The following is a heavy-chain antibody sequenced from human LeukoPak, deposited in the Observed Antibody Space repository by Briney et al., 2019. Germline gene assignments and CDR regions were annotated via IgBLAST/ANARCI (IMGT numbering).Heavy chain of an antibody. CDR3: ARVVSYGDRRFDY. CDR1: GGSFSGYY. J-gene: IGHJ4*02. CDR2: INHSGST. Sequence: PSETLSLTCAVYGGSFSGYYWSWIRQPPGKGLEWIGEINHSGSTNYNPSLKSRVTISVDTSKNQFSLKLSSVTAADTAVYYCARVVSYGDRRFDYWGQGTLVTVSS. V-gene: IGHV4-34*01. D-gene: IGHD4-17*01.